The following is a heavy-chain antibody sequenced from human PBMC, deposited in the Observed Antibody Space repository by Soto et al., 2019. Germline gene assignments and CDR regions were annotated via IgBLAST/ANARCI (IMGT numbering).Heavy chain of an antibody. CDR1: GFTFNTYA. J-gene: IGHJ4*02. V-gene: IGHV3-23*01. D-gene: IGHD3-22*01. Sequence: GGSLRLSCAASGFTFNTYAMSWVRQAPGKGLEWVASLSGRGGFTEHADSVKGRFSISRDNSKNTLFLQMNGLRVDDTAVYYCGKDLYYDSMIIDSWGSGTLVTVSS. CDR2: LSGRGGFT. CDR3: GKDLYYDSMIIDS.